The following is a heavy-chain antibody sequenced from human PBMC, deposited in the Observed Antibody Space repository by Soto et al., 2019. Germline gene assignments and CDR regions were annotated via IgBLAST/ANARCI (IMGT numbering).Heavy chain of an antibody. V-gene: IGHV3-74*01. D-gene: IGHD2-2*02. CDR2: INIDGSNT. CDR1: RFTFSSYW. Sequence: EVLLVESGGGLVQPGGSLRLSCEASRFTFSSYWMHWVRQAPGKGLVWVSHINIDGSNTSYADSVKGRFTISRENDRNTLYLQMNSLRAEDTAVYYCARDSGYCTSTSCYRQGFDPWGQGTMVTVSS. J-gene: IGHJ5*02. CDR3: ARDSGYCTSTSCYRQGFDP.